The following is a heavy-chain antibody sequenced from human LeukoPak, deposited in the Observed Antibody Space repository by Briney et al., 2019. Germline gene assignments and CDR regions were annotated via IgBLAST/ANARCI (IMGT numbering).Heavy chain of an antibody. CDR3: ARQIALAGEWAFDI. CDR1: GASFSSSGYY. J-gene: IGHJ3*02. D-gene: IGHD6-19*01. CDR2: ISYGGHT. V-gene: IGHV4-39*01. Sequence: PSETLSLTCAVPGASFSSSGYYWVWIRQPPGKGLEWIGSISYGGHTYYSPSLRSRVTISVDRSNNRFSLNLSSVTAADTAIYYCARQIALAGEWAFDIWGQGTLVTVSS.